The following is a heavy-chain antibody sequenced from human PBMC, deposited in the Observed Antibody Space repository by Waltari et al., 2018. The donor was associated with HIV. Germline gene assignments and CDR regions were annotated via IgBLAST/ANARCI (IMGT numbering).Heavy chain of an antibody. J-gene: IGHJ6*02. CDR3: VGDRSEGGGYYYYGLDV. V-gene: IGHV3-33*01. CDR2: IWYDGTNK. Sequence: QVQLVESGGGVVQPGRSLRLSCAPSGFTFSSYGMHWVRQAPGKGMEWVAVIWYDGTNKYYAGSVKGRFTISRDNSKNTLYLQMNSLRAEDTAVYYCVGDRSEGGGYYYYGLDVWGQGTTVTVSS. D-gene: IGHD2-15*01. CDR1: GFTFSSYG.